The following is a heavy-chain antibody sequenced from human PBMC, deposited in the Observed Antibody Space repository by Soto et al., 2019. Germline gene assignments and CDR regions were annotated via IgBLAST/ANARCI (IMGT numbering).Heavy chain of an antibody. D-gene: IGHD3-10*02. J-gene: IGHJ4*02. Sequence: PGGSLRLSCAASGFTFSGYAMTWVRQAPGKGLEWVSVISGSDGATYYADSVKGRFTISRDNSKNTLYLQMNSLRAEDTAVYYCAVQNYVPPWHLNYGGRGPLVTVSS. V-gene: IGHV3-23*01. CDR2: ISGSDGAT. CDR1: GFTFSGYA. CDR3: AVQNYVPPWHLNY.